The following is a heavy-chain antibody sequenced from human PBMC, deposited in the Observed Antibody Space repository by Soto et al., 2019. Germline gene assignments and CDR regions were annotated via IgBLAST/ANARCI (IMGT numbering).Heavy chain of an antibody. CDR1: GFSLTTSGVG. V-gene: IGHV2-5*02. J-gene: IGHJ3*01. D-gene: IGHD3-10*01. CDR2: IHWDDTE. CDR3: AHLLWFGDGALDV. Sequence: QITLKESGPTQVRPTQTLTLTCTFSGFSLTTSGVGVAWIRQPPGKALEFLALIHWDDTERYRSSLKSRLTXXXXXXXXXXXXXXXXXXXXXXXXXXXAHLLWFGDGALDVWGQGKMVTVSS.